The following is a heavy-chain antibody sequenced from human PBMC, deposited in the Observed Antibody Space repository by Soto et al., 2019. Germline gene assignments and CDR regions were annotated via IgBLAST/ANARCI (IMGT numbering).Heavy chain of an antibody. V-gene: IGHV1-46*01. D-gene: IGHD6-13*01. CDR2: INPSGGST. CDR3: ARSRQYGSSWQDPDNWFDP. Sequence: ASVKVSCKASGYTFTSYYMHWVRQAPGQGLEWMGIINPSGGSTSYAQKFQGRVTMTRDTSTSTVYMELSSLRSEDTAVYYCARSRQYGSSWQDPDNWFDPWGQGTLVTVSS. CDR1: GYTFTSYY. J-gene: IGHJ5*02.